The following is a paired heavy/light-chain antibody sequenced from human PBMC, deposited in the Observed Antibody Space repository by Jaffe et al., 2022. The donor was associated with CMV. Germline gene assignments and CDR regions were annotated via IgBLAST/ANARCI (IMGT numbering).Heavy chain of an antibody. V-gene: IGHV3-30*18. J-gene: IGHJ6*02. CDR2: ISYDGSNK. Sequence: QVQLVESGGGVVQPGRSLRLSCAASGFTFSSYGMHWVRQAPGKGLEWVAVISYDGSNKYYADSVKGRFTISRDNSKNTLYLQMNSLRAEDTAVYYCAKVLWARGWSSFVYYYYYGMDVWGQGTTVTVSS. CDR1: GFTFSSYG. CDR3: AKVLWARGWSSFVYYYYYGMDV. D-gene: IGHD3-10*01.
Light chain of an antibody. CDR1: SSNIGAGYD. Sequence: QSVLTQPPSVSGAPGQRVTISCTGSSSNIGAGYDVHWYQQLPGTAPKLLIYGNSNRPSGVPDRFSGSKSGTSASLAITGLQAEDEADYYCQSYDSSLSGSLFGGGTKLTVL. V-gene: IGLV1-40*01. J-gene: IGLJ2*01. CDR3: QSYDSSLSGSL. CDR2: GNS.